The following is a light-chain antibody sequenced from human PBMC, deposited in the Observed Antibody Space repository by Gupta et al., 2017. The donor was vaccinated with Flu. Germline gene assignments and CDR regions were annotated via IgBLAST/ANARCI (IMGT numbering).Light chain of an antibody. Sequence: SYELTQPPSVSVSPGQTARITCSGDALPKQYAYWYQQKPGQAPVLVIYKDSERPSGIPERFSGSSSGTTVTLTISGVQAEDEADYYGQSADSSGPWVFGGGTKLTVL. V-gene: IGLV3-25*02. J-gene: IGLJ3*02. CDR3: QSADSSGPWV. CDR1: ALPKQY. CDR2: KDS.